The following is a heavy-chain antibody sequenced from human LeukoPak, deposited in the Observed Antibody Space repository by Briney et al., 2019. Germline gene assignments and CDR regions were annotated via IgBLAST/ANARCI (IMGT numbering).Heavy chain of an antibody. CDR1: GGSFSGYY. J-gene: IGHJ4*02. D-gene: IGHD5-24*01. Sequence: SETLSLTCAVSGGSFSGYYWSWIRQPPGKGLEWIGEINHSGSTNYNPSLKSRVTISVDTSKNQFSLKLSSVPAADTAVYYCARGGRRWLHGYWGQGTLVTVSS. CDR3: ARGGRRWLHGY. CDR2: INHSGST. V-gene: IGHV4-34*01.